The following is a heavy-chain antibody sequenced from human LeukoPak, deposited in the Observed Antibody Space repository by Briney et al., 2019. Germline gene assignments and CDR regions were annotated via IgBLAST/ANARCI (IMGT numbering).Heavy chain of an antibody. Sequence: GGSLRLSCAPSGFTFAVYAMHWVRQAPGRGLEWVSSISGYGGSTYYTDSVKGRFTISRHNRKNALYLQMNSLRTEDTALYYCAKDSPPHSCGWYGHLDYWGRGTLVTVPS. J-gene: IGHJ4*02. CDR3: AKDSPPHSCGWYGHLDY. V-gene: IGHV3-43*02. CDR2: ISGYGGST. D-gene: IGHD6-19*01. CDR1: GFTFAVYA.